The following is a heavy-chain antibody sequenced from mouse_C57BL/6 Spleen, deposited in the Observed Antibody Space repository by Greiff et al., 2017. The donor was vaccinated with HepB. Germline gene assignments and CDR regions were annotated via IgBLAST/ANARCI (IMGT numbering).Heavy chain of an antibody. CDR1: GFTFSNYW. CDR2: IRLKSDNYAT. V-gene: IGHV6-3*01. J-gene: IGHJ1*03. D-gene: IGHD4-1*02. Sequence: ESGGGLVQPGGSMKLSCVASGFTFSNYWMNWVRQSPEKGLEWVAQIRLKSDNYATHYAESVKGRFTISRDDSKSIVYLQMNNLRAEDTGIYYCTGAVNSYWYFDVWGTGTTVTVSS. CDR3: TGAVNSYWYFDV.